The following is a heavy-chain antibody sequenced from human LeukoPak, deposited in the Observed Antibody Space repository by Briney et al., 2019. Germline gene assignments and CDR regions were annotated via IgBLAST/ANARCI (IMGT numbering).Heavy chain of an antibody. CDR2: ISSSSTI. CDR3: ARTIVVVTAEPDY. V-gene: IGHV3-48*04. CDR1: GFTFSSYS. Sequence: PGGSLRLSCAASGFTFSSYSMNWVRQAPGKGLEWVSYISSSSTIYYADSVKGRFTISRDNAKNSLYLQMNSLRAEDTAVYYCARTIVVVTAEPDYWGQGTLVTVSS. J-gene: IGHJ4*02. D-gene: IGHD2-21*02.